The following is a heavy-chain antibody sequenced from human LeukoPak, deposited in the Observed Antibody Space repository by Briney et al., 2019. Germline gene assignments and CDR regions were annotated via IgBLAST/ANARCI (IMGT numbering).Heavy chain of an antibody. V-gene: IGHV4-34*01. CDR1: GGSFSGHY. CDR2: INHSGST. Sequence: PSETLSLTCAVYGGSFSGHYWSWIRQPPGKGLEWIGEINHSGSTNYNPSLKSRVTISVDTSKNQFSLKLSSVTAADTAVYYCARLGYCSGGSCIDYWGQGTLVTVSS. J-gene: IGHJ4*02. CDR3: ARLGYCSGGSCIDY. D-gene: IGHD2-15*01.